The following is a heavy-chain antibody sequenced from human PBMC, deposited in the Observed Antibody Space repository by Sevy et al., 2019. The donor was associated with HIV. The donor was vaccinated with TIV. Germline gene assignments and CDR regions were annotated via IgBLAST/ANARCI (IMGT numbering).Heavy chain of an antibody. V-gene: IGHV3-53*01. CDR3: AVRDGYNWNYFDY. J-gene: IGHJ4*02. D-gene: IGHD5-12*01. CDR2: IYSGGST. CDR1: GFTVSSNY. Sequence: GESLKISCAASGFTVSSNYMSWVRQAPGKGLEWVSTIYSGGSTYYADSVKGRFTISRDNSKNTLYLQMNSLRAEDTAMYYCAVRDGYNWNYFDYWGQGTLVTVSS.